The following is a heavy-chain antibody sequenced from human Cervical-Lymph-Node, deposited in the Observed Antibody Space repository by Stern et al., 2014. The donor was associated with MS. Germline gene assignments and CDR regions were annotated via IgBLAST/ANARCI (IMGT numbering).Heavy chain of an antibody. Sequence: VQLEESGGGVVQPGRSLRLSCAASGFVFRRYALHWVRQAPGKGLECVALISYDGRDKYYTDSVKGRFTVSRDNSNNTVDLEMNSLRLEDTAVYYCAKGGSGSYLDWGQGSLVTVSS. CDR3: AKGGSGSYLD. D-gene: IGHD1-26*01. J-gene: IGHJ4*02. V-gene: IGHV3-30*04. CDR2: ISYDGRDK. CDR1: GFVFRRYA.